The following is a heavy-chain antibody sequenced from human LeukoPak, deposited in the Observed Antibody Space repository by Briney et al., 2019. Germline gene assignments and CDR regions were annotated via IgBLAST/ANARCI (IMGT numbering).Heavy chain of an antibody. Sequence: LRLSCAASGFTFSSYAMHWIRQPPGKGLEWIGYIYYSGSTNYNPSLKSRVTISVDTSKKQFSLKLSSVTAADTAVYYCARGTVTTDHWGQGTLVTVSS. CDR2: IYYSGST. V-gene: IGHV4-59*01. CDR3: ARGTVTTDH. D-gene: IGHD4-17*01. J-gene: IGHJ5*02. CDR1: GFTFSSYA.